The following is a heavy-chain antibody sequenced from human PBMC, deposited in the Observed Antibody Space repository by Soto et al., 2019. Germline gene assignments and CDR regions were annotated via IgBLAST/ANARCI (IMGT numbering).Heavy chain of an antibody. D-gene: IGHD6-25*01. J-gene: IGHJ6*02. CDR2: IYYSGST. Sequence: SETLSLTCTGSGASMNNYYWIWIRQPPGKGLEWIAYIYYSGSTNYNPFFKSRVIVSVDTSRNQFSLKLSSLTAADTAVYYCARWHSSSGYYGMDVWGQGTTVT. V-gene: IGHV4-59*01. CDR3: ARWHSSSGYYGMDV. CDR1: GASMNNYY.